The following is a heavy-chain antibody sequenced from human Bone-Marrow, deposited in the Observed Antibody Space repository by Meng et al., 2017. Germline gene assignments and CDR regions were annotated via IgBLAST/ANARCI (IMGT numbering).Heavy chain of an antibody. J-gene: IGHJ5*02. Sequence: QGQLVQAGAEVKKPGAPVKFSCKASGYTFTGYYMHWVRQAPGQGLEWMGWINPNSGGTNYAQKFQGRVTMTRDTSISTAYMELSRLRSDDTAVYYCARDGLGYCSGGSCYWGDDWFDPWGQGTLVTVSS. V-gene: IGHV1-2*02. CDR1: GYTFTGYY. D-gene: IGHD2-15*01. CDR3: ARDGLGYCSGGSCYWGDDWFDP. CDR2: INPNSGGT.